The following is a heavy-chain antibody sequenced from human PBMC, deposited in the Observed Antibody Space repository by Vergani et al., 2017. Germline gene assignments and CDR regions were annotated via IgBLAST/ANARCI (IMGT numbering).Heavy chain of an antibody. CDR1: GFIFSSYS. D-gene: IGHD2-2*02. J-gene: IGHJ4*02. CDR3: ARGGCSSTSCYINDY. V-gene: IGHV3-48*01. CDR2: ISLSSSGTI. Sequence: EVQLVESGGGLVQPGGSLRLSCAASGFIFSSYSMNWVRQAPGKGLEWVSYISLSSSGTIYYADSVKGRLTISRDKANNSLFLQMNSLRAEDTAVYYCARGGCSSTSCYINDYWGQGTLVTVSS.